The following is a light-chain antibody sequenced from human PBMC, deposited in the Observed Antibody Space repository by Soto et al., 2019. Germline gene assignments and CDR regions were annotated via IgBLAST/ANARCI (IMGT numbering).Light chain of an antibody. CDR2: AAS. CDR1: QGIRNY. J-gene: IGKJ4*01. V-gene: IGKV1-16*02. Sequence: DIQMTQSPSSLSASVGDRVTITCRASQGIRNYLTCLQQKPGKAPKSLIYAASSLQSGVPSKFSGSTFGTDFTLTISSLQPEEIATYNWQRCDSDPPTFGGGTKVEIK. CDR3: QRCDSDPPT.